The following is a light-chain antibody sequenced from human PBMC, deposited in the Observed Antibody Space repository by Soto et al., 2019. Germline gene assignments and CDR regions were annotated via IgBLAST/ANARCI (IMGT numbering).Light chain of an antibody. Sequence: DIVMTQSPLSLPVTLGQPASISCRSSESLVYSDGITYLNWFQQRPGHSPRRLIYKVSNRDAGVPDRFSGSGSGTDFTLKISRVEAEDVGVYYCMQGTRSITFGQGTRLEIK. CDR3: MQGTRSIT. CDR1: ESLVYSDGITY. V-gene: IGKV2-30*01. CDR2: KVS. J-gene: IGKJ5*01.